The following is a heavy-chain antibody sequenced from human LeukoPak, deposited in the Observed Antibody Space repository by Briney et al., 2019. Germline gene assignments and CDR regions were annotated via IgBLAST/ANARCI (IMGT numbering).Heavy chain of an antibody. CDR3: ARVRGDFGAFDM. CDR2: INSSGHYI. CDR1: GFTFATNS. J-gene: IGHJ3*02. V-gene: IGHV3-21*01. Sequence: PGGSLTLSCAASGFTFATNSFNWIRQAPGKGLEWLSSINSSGHYIYYADAVKGRFTSSRDNGKGSLYLQMDSRRPEDTAVYYCARVRGDFGAFDMWGQGIMVTVSS. D-gene: IGHD4-17*01.